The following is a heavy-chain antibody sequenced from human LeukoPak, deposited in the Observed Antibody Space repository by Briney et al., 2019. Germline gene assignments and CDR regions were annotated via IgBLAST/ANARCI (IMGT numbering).Heavy chain of an antibody. J-gene: IGHJ5*02. V-gene: IGHV4-39*01. CDR1: GGSISSSSYY. CDR2: IYYSGST. CDR3: ARLSPPNYGDYAIDPNTWFDP. D-gene: IGHD4-17*01. Sequence: SGTLSLTCTVSGGSISSSSYYWGWIRQPPGKGLEWIGSIYYSGSTYYNPSLKSRVTISVDTSKNQFSLKLSSVTAADTAVYYCARLSPPNYGDYAIDPNTWFDPWGQGTLVTVSS.